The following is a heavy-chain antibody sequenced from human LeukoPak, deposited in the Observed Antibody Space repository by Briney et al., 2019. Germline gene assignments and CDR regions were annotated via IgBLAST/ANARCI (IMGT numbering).Heavy chain of an antibody. J-gene: IGHJ4*02. CDR1: GFTFRTYG. D-gene: IGHD2-15*01. V-gene: IGHV3-30*03. Sequence: GGSLRLSCAASGFTFRTYGMHWVRQAPGKGLEWVAVISYDGSNKYYADSVKGRFTISRDNAKNSLYLQMNSLRAEDTAMYYCARCSGGSTYRSDDYWGQGTLVTVSS. CDR2: ISYDGSNK. CDR3: ARCSGGSTYRSDDY.